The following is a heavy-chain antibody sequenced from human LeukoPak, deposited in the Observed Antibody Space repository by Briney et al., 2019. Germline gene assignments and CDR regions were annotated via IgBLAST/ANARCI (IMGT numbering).Heavy chain of an antibody. CDR3: ARGAVFQGNYDY. D-gene: IGHD3-10*01. CDR2: ISGESKYI. CDR1: GFTFSAYN. V-gene: IGHV3-21*01. Sequence: GGSLRLSCAASGFTFSAYNMNWVRQTPGKGLEWVSSISGESKYIYYADSVTGRFTISRDNAKNSLYLQMSTLRAEDTAVYYCARGAVFQGNYDYWGQGTQVTVSS. J-gene: IGHJ4*02.